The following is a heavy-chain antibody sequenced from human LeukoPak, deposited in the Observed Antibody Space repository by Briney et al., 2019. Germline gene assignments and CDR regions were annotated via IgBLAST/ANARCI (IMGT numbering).Heavy chain of an antibody. D-gene: IGHD3-3*01. J-gene: IGHJ3*02. Sequence: GGSLRLSCAASGFTFSSYSMNWVRQAPGKGLEWVSYISSSSSTIYYADSVKGRFTISRDNAKNSLYLQMNSLRAEDTAVYYCARVREYYDFWSGLYAFDIWGQGTMVTVPS. V-gene: IGHV3-48*01. CDR3: ARVREYYDFWSGLYAFDI. CDR1: GFTFSSYS. CDR2: ISSSSSTI.